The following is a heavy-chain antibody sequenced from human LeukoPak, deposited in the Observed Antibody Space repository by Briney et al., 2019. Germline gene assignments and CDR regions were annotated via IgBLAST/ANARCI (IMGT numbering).Heavy chain of an antibody. J-gene: IGHJ6*03. CDR1: GVPISSYY. CDR2: VYYGGST. V-gene: IGHV4-59*01. CDR3: ARDRNYYSSGNYWETKYHLYVDV. Sequence: SETLSLTCTVSGVPISSYYWSWIRQPPGKGLEWIGYVYYGGSTNYNPSLKSRVTISVDTSKNQFSLKLRSLTAADTAVYYCARDRNYYSSGNYWETKYHLYVDVWGKGTTVTASS. D-gene: IGHD3-10*01.